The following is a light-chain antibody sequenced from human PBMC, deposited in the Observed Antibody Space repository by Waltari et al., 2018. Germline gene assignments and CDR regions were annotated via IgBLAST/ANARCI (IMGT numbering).Light chain of an antibody. V-gene: IGLV3-21*04. J-gene: IGLJ1*01. CDR1: NIGTNS. CDR2: YDR. CDR3: HVWHPHVDPGV. Sequence: SYVLTQPPSVSVAPGETATITCGGDNIGTNSVHWYQQKAGQAPVLVIFYDRDRPSGIPDRFSGSNSGNTATLTISRVEAGDEARYYCHVWHPHVDPGVFGTGTEVTVL.